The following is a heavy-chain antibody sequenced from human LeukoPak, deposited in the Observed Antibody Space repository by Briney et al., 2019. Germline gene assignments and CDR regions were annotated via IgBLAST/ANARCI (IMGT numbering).Heavy chain of an antibody. J-gene: IGHJ4*02. Sequence: TGGSLRVSCAASEFTFWMHWVRQAPGKGLVWVSQINGDGSSTSYADSVKGRFTISRDNAKNTLYLQMNSLRAEDTAVYYCGNLDWGQGTLVTVSS. CDR2: INGDGSST. CDR3: GNLD. V-gene: IGHV3-74*01. CDR1: EFTFW.